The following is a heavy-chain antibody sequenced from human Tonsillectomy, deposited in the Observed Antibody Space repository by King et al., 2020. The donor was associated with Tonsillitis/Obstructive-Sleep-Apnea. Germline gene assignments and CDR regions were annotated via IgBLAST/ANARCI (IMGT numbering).Heavy chain of an antibody. V-gene: IGHV1-69*01. CDR1: GGTFSSYA. Sequence: LVQSGAEVKKPGSSVTVSCKASGGTFSSYAISWVRQAPGQGLEWMGGIIPIFGTANYAQKFQGRVTITADESTSTAYMELSSLRSEDTAVYYCARGYGYCSSTSCYTEGIWYFDLWGRGTLVTVSS. CDR2: IIPIFGTA. D-gene: IGHD2-2*02. J-gene: IGHJ2*01. CDR3: ARGYGYCSSTSCYTEGIWYFDL.